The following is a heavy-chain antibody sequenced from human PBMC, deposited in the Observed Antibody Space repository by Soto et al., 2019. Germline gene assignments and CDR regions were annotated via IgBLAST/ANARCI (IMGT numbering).Heavy chain of an antibody. V-gene: IGHV1-69*12. CDR2: IIPIFGTA. CDR3: ASSITVVPPACSPSCLLVRLPSR. Sequence: QVQLVQSGAEVKKPGSSVKVSCKASGGTFSSYAISWVRQAPGQGLEWMGGIIPIFGTANYAQKFQGRVTITADESTSTADMELSSLRSDVAVVYYCASSITVVPPACSPSCLLVRLPSRWGQGTLVTVSS. D-gene: IGHD2-15*01. J-gene: IGHJ4*02. CDR1: GGTFSSYA.